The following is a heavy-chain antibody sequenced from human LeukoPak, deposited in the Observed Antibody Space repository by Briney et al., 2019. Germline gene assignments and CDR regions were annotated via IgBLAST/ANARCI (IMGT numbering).Heavy chain of an antibody. D-gene: IGHD1/OR15-1a*01. CDR3: TRGTTWFDP. CDR2: IAYSGST. Sequence: PSETLSLTCTVSGGSISSSTYYWDWIRQPPGKGLEWIGSIAYSGSTYYNPSLKSRVTISVDTSKNQFSLKLSSVTAADTAVYYCTRGTTWFDPWGQGSLVTVSS. V-gene: IGHV4-39*07. J-gene: IGHJ5*02. CDR1: GGSISSSTYY.